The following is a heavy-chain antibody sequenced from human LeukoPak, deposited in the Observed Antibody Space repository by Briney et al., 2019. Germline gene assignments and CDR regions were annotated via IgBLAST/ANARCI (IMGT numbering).Heavy chain of an antibody. D-gene: IGHD3-22*01. CDR3: ARLRFSSGPLFDY. Sequence: PSETLSLTCTVSGDSISSQYWSWIQQPPGKGLEWIGYIHYSGSTNYNPSLKSRVTISVDTSKNQHTLKLSSVTAADTAVYYCARLRFSSGPLFDYWGQGALVTVSS. CDR2: IHYSGST. J-gene: IGHJ4*02. V-gene: IGHV4-59*03. CDR1: GDSISSQY.